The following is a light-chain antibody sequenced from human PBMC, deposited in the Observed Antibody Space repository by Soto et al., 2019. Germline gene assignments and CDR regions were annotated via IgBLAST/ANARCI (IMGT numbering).Light chain of an antibody. Sequence: DIQMTQSPSSLSASVGDRVTITCRASQNIGVYLNWYQKKPGKAPKLLIHAASSLHSGVPSTFSGSGSGTDFALAISSLQPENFATYYCHQTAANSCPFGQATNVDIK. CDR3: HQTAANSCP. J-gene: IGKJ1*01. V-gene: IGKV1-39*01. CDR1: QNIGVY. CDR2: AAS.